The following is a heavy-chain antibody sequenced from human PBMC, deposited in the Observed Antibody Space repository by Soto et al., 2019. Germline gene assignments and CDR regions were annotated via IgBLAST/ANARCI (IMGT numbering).Heavy chain of an antibody. CDR2: IHYTGST. J-gene: IGHJ5*02. CDR1: SGSIGSYY. D-gene: IGHD3-9*01. Sequence: PSETLSLTCAVSSGSIGSYYWSWIRQPPGKGLEWIGYIHYTGSTNSNPSLKSRVTISIEPSRNQFSLRLRSVTAADTAVYYCAAXDYLTGFSYKEIKWFDPWGQGTLVTVSS. V-gene: IGHV4-59*03. CDR3: AAXDYLTGFSYKEIKWFDP.